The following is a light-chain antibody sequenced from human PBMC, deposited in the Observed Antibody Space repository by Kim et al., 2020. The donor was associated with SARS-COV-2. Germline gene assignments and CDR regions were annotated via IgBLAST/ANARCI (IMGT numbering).Light chain of an antibody. CDR3: ATWDVSLNGWV. J-gene: IGLJ3*02. CDR2: NDY. Sequence: GQSVTISCSGSSSNVGRHFVNWYQHLPGTAPKVFIYNDYQRPSGVPDRFSGSRSGTSASLAISGLQSEDEADYYCATWDVSLNGWVFGGGTQLTVL. V-gene: IGLV1-44*01. CDR1: SSNVGRHF.